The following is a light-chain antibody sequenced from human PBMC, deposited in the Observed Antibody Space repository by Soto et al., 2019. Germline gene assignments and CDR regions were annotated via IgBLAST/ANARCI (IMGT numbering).Light chain of an antibody. Sequence: EIVMTQSPANLSVSPGERATLSCRASQSVSSNLAWYQQKPGQGPRLLIYGASTRATSIPARFSCSGSGTDFTLTINSLQSEDFAVYYCQQYNKWPPYTFGQGTKLEIK. V-gene: IGKV3-15*01. J-gene: IGKJ2*01. CDR2: GAS. CDR1: QSVSSN. CDR3: QQYNKWPPYT.